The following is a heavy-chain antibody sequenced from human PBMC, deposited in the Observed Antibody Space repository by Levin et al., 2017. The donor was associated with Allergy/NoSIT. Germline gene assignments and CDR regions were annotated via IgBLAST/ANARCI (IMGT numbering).Heavy chain of an antibody. CDR2: ISSSGSTI. J-gene: IGHJ4*02. CDR3: ARDFDGAGAHDY. D-gene: IGHD1-26*01. Sequence: GESLKISCAASGFTFSDYYMSWIRQAPGKGLEWVSYISSSGSTIYYADSVKGRFTISRDNAKNSLYLQMNSLRAEDTAVYYCARDFDGAGAHDYWGQGTLVTVSS. V-gene: IGHV3-11*01. CDR1: GFTFSDYY.